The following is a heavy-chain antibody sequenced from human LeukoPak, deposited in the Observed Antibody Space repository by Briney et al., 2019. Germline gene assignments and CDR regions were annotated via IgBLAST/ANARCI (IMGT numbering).Heavy chain of an antibody. CDR1: GFTFSDYY. CDR3: AKSWCETICYGIYD. J-gene: IGHJ4*02. V-gene: IGHV3-11*04. CDR2: ISGSGSTI. D-gene: IGHD2-2*01. Sequence: PGGSLRLSCAASGFTFSDYYMSWIRQAPGKGLEWVSYISGSGSTIYYAESVKGRFTISRDNSKNTLYLQMNSLRADDTAVYYCAKSWCETICYGIYDWGQGTLVTVS.